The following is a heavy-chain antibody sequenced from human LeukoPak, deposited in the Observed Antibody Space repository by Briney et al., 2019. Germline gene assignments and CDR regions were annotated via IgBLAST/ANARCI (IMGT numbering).Heavy chain of an antibody. CDR1: GGSISSYY. D-gene: IGHD6-6*01. V-gene: IGHV4-59*01. Sequence: SETLSLTCTVYGGSISSYYWSWIRQPPGKGLEWIGYIYYSGSTNYNPSLKSRVTISVDTSKNQFSLKLSSVTAADTAVYYCARVSARPHYYFDYWGQGTLVTVSS. J-gene: IGHJ4*02. CDR3: ARVSARPHYYFDY. CDR2: IYYSGST.